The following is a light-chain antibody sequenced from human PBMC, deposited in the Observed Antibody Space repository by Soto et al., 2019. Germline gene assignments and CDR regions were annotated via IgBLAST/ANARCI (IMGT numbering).Light chain of an antibody. CDR2: EGS. V-gene: IGLV2-23*01. CDR3: CSYAGSRTYV. CDR1: SSDVGSYNL. Sequence: QSALTQPASVSGSPGQSITISCTGTSSDVGSYNLVSWYQQHPGKAPKLMIYEGSKRPSGASNRFSGSKSGNTASLTISGLQAEDEADYYCCSYAGSRTYVFGAGTKLTVL. J-gene: IGLJ1*01.